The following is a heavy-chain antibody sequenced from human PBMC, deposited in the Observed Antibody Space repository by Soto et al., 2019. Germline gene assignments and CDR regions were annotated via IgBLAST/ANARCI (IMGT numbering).Heavy chain of an antibody. CDR3: ARYSVRYSSSYYYGMDV. Sequence: QVQLVESGGGVVQPGRSLRLSCAASGFTFSSYAMHWVRQAPGKGLEWVSGISYDGSNKYYADSVKGRFTISRDNSKNTLYLQMNSLRAGVTAVYYCARYSVRYSSSYYYGMDVWGQGTTVTVSS. D-gene: IGHD2-15*01. V-gene: IGHV3-30-3*01. CDR2: ISYDGSNK. CDR1: GFTFSSYA. J-gene: IGHJ6*02.